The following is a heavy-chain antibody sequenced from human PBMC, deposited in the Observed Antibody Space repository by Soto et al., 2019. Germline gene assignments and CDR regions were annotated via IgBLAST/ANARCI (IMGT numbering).Heavy chain of an antibody. Sequence: SSQTLSVTCTVSGGSSGGGDYYWSWIRQPPGKGLEWIGYIYYSGSTYYNPSLKSRVTISVDTSKNQFSLKLSSVTAADTAVYYCATYGDTTTVIHNWFDPWGQGTLVTVSS. V-gene: IGHV4-30-4*01. CDR1: GGSSGGGDYY. CDR3: ATYGDTTTVIHNWFDP. J-gene: IGHJ5*02. D-gene: IGHD4-17*01. CDR2: IYYSGST.